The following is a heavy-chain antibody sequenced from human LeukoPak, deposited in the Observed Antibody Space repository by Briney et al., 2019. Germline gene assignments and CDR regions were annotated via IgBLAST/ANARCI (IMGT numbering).Heavy chain of an antibody. CDR2: MNPNNGNT. CDR3: ARDPYYYDSSGYYGVLGY. Sequence: ASVKVSCKASGYTFSTYDITWVRQASGQGLEWMGWMNPNNGNTGYAQRFQGRVTLTRDTSISTAYMELSSLRSEDTAVYFCARDPYYYDSSGYYGVLGYWGQGTLVTVSS. J-gene: IGHJ4*02. CDR1: GYTFSTYD. V-gene: IGHV1-8*01. D-gene: IGHD3-22*01.